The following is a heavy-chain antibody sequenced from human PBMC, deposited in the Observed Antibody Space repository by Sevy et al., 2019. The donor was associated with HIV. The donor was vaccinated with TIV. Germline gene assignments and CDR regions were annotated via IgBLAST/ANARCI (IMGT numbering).Heavy chain of an antibody. J-gene: IGHJ6*02. D-gene: IGHD1-1*01. CDR3: ARAVGGTGTTRRGGYYYYYDGMDV. CDR1: GFTFSSYG. CDR2: IWYDGSNK. V-gene: IGHV3-33*01. Sequence: GGSLRLSCAASGFTFSSYGMHWVRQAPGKGLEWVAVIWYDGSNKYYVDSVKGRFTISRANSKNTLYLQMNSLRSEDTPVYYCARAVGGTGTTRRGGYYYYYDGMDVWGQGTTVTVSS.